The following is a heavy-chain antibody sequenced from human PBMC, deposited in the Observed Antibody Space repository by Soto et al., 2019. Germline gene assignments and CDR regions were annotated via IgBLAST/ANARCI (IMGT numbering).Heavy chain of an antibody. Sequence: GGSLRLFCAAAGFTFSSYGMHWVRQAPGKGLEWVAVISYDGSNKYYADSVKGRFTISRDNSKNTLYLQMNSLRAEDTAVYYCAKDPYNYPPYYYYGMDVWGHRPTVTVS. V-gene: IGHV3-30*18. CDR2: ISYDGSNK. CDR3: AKDPYNYPPYYYYGMDV. CDR1: GFTFSSYG. D-gene: IGHD1-20*01. J-gene: IGHJ6*02.